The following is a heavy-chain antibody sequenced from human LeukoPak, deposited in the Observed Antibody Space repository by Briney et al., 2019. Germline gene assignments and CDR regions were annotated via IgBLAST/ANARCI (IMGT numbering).Heavy chain of an antibody. V-gene: IGHV4-34*01. CDR1: GGSFSGYY. CDR2: INHSGST. J-gene: IGHJ4*02. Sequence: SETLSLTCAVYGGSFSGYYWSWIRQPPGKGLEWIGEINHSGSTNYNPSLKSRVTISVDTSKNQFSLKLSSVTVADTAVYYCARDIRGVSYWGQGTLVTVSS. CDR3: ARDIRGVSY. D-gene: IGHD1-26*01.